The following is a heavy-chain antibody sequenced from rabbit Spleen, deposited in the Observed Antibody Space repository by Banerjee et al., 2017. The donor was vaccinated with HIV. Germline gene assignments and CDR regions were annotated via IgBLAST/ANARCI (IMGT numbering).Heavy chain of an antibody. CDR2: IDPVFGIT. V-gene: IGHV1S7*01. CDR1: GFTLSSYY. Sequence: QLEESAGGLVQPGGSLKLSCKASGFTLSSYYMNWVRQAPGKGLEWIGYIDPVFGITYYANWVNGRFSISRENAQNTVTLQMTSLTAADTATYFCARDYEGWSYSGGMDLWGPGTLVTVS. CDR3: ARDYEGWSYSGGMDL. J-gene: IGHJ6*01. D-gene: IGHD8-1*01.